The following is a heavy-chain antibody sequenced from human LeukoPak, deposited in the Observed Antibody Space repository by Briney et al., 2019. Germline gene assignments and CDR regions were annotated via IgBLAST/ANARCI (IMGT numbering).Heavy chain of an antibody. CDR2: IGVRGGSS. Sequence: GGSLRLSCAASGFTFADYAMTWVRQAPGKGLEWVSVIGVRGGSSYYADSAEGRFTISRDNSKRTLYLQMNRLRAEDTAVSFCAKDRADGGDSMIESWGQGTLVSVSS. D-gene: IGHD2-21*01. J-gene: IGHJ4*02. V-gene: IGHV3-23*01. CDR1: GFTFADYA. CDR3: AKDRADGGDSMIES.